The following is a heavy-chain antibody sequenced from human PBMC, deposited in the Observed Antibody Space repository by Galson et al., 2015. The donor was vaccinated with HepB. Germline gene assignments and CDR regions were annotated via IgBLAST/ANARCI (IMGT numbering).Heavy chain of an antibody. J-gene: IGHJ4*02. CDR1: GFTFSDYY. D-gene: IGHD6-13*01. Sequence: SLRLSCAASGFTFSDYYMSWIRQAPGKGLEWVSYISSSSSYTNYADSVKGRFTISRDNAKNSLYLQMNSLRAEDTAVYYCARKSAGGTPSDWGQGTLVTVSS. CDR3: ARKSAGGTPSD. V-gene: IGHV3-11*03. CDR2: ISSSSSYT.